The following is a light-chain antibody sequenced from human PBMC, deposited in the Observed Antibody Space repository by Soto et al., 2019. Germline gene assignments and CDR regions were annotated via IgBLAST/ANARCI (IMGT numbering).Light chain of an antibody. CDR2: LNSDGSH. CDR1: SGHSKYA. J-gene: IGLJ2*01. Sequence: QLVLTQSPSASAFLGASVKLTCTLSSGHSKYAIAWLQQQPEKGPRYLMKLNSDGSHTKGDGIPDRFSGSSSGAERYLTISSLQFEDEADYYCQTWGTYVVFGGGTKLTVL. CDR3: QTWGTYVV. V-gene: IGLV4-69*01.